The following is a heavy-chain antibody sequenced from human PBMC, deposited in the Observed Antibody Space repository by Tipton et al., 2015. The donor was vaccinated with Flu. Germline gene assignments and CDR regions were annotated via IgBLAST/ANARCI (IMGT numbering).Heavy chain of an antibody. CDR2: IYSSGST. V-gene: IGHV4-39*07. J-gene: IGHJ5*02. D-gene: IGHD4-11*01. CDR3: ARRDYSNYVSDPKNWFDP. CDR1: GGSISSSSDY. Sequence: LRLSCNVSGGSISSSSDYWGWIRQPPGKGLEWIGTIYSSGSTNYNPSLKSRVTISIDTSKNQFSLNMKSVTAADMAVYYCARRDYSNYVSDPKNWFDPWGQGTLVTVSA.